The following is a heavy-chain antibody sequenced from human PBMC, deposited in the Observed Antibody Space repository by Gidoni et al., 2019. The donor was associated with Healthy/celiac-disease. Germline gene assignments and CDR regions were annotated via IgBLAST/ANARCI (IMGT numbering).Heavy chain of an antibody. CDR3: ARSPVIAAAGTGVDY. CDR2: ISSSRSTI. D-gene: IGHD6-13*01. V-gene: IGHV3-48*01. CDR1: GFTFSRYS. J-gene: IGHJ4*02. Sequence: EVQLVESGGGLVQPGGSLRLSYAASGFTFSRYSMNWVRQAPGKGLDGVPHISSSRSTIAYADSVKGRVTISRDNAKNSLYLQMNSLRSEDTAVYCCARSPVIAAAGTGVDYWGQGTLVTVSS.